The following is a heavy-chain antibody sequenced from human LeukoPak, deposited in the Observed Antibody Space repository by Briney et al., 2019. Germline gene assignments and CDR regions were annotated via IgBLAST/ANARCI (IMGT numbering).Heavy chain of an antibody. Sequence: SGGSLRLSCAASGFTFSSYSMNWVRQAPGKGLEWVSSISSSSSYIYYADSVKGRFTISRDNAKNSLYLQMSSLRAEDTAVYYCARSIAVAGVFAFDIWGQGTMVTVSS. CDR3: ARSIAVAGVFAFDI. D-gene: IGHD6-19*01. CDR1: GFTFSSYS. J-gene: IGHJ3*02. CDR2: ISSSSSYI. V-gene: IGHV3-21*01.